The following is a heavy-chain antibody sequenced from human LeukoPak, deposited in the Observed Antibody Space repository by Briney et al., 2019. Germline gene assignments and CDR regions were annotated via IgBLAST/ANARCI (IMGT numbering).Heavy chain of an antibody. Sequence: SQTLSLTCTVSGGSISSGSYYWNWIRQPPGKGLEWIGYIYYSGSTNYNPSLKSRVTISVDTSKNQFSLKLSSVTAADTAVYYCARASGGSGSYYKGFDAFDIWGQGTMVTVSS. V-gene: IGHV4-61*01. CDR2: IYYSGST. J-gene: IGHJ3*02. D-gene: IGHD3-10*01. CDR1: GGSISSGSYY. CDR3: ARASGGSGSYYKGFDAFDI.